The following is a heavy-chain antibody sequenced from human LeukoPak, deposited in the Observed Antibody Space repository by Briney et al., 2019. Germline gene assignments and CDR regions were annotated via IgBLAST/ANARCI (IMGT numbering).Heavy chain of an antibody. J-gene: IGHJ4*02. Sequence: PGGSLRLSCAASGFTFSSYAMSWVRQAPGKGLEWVSAISGSGGSTYYADSVRDRFTISRDNSKNTLYLQMNSLRAEDTAVYYCATATYYYDSSGYPSPFDYWGQGTLVTVSS. CDR2: ISGSGGST. CDR1: GFTFSSYA. D-gene: IGHD3-22*01. V-gene: IGHV3-23*01. CDR3: ATATYYYDSSGYPSPFDY.